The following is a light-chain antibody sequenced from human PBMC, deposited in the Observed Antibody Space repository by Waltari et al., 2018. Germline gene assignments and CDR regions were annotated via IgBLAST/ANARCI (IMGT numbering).Light chain of an antibody. CDR2: GAS. CDR1: QSVSSSY. J-gene: IGKJ1*01. CDR3: QQYGSSPWT. V-gene: IGKV3-20*01. Sequence: EIVLTQSPGTLSLSPGERATLSCRASQSVSSSYLAWYQQKPGQAPRVIIHGASNRATGIPDRFSGSGAGTDFTLTISSLEPEDVAVYYCQQYGSSPWTFGQGTKVEIK.